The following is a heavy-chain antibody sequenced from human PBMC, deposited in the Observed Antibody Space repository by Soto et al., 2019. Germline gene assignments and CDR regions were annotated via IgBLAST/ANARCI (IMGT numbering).Heavy chain of an antibody. V-gene: IGHV3-74*01. CDR3: ARGWFGPDV. Sequence: EVQLVESGGGLVQPGGSLRLSCAASEFTFSGRSVHWVRQAPGKGLVWVSGIDKVGTDSTYADSVKGRLTRSRDNAKTTVYLKMYRLRVEDRAIYYCARGWFGPDVWGKGTTVTVSS. J-gene: IGHJ6*03. D-gene: IGHD3-10*01. CDR1: EFTFSGRS. CDR2: IDKVGTDS.